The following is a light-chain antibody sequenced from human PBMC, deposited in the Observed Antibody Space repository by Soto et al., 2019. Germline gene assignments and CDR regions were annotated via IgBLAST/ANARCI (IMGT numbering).Light chain of an antibody. CDR2: GAS. Sequence: EIVLTQSPGTLSLSPGERATLFCRASQGVSSSYLAWYQQKPGQAPRLLIYGASRRATGIPDRFSGSGSGTDFTLTISRLEPEDSAVYYCQQYGSSPRTFGQGTKVEIK. CDR1: QGVSSSY. V-gene: IGKV3-20*01. CDR3: QQYGSSPRT. J-gene: IGKJ1*01.